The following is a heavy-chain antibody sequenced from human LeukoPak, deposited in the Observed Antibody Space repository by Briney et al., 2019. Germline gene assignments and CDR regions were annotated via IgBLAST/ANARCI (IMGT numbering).Heavy chain of an antibody. CDR1: GYTFTSYG. V-gene: IGHV1-18*01. CDR3: ARHSSGWYEYYYYYMDV. J-gene: IGHJ6*03. D-gene: IGHD6-19*01. Sequence: WASVKVSCKASGYTFTSYGISWVRQAPGQGLEWMGWISAYNGNTNYAQKLQGRVTMTTDTSTSTAYMELRSLRSDDTAVYYCARHSSGWYEYYYYYMDVWGKGTTVTVSS. CDR2: ISAYNGNT.